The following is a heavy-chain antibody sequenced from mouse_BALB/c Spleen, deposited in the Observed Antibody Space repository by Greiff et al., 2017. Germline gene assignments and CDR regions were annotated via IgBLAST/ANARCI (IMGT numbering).Heavy chain of an antibody. D-gene: IGHD5-5*01. V-gene: IGHV14-3*02. CDR1: GFNIKDTY. J-gene: IGHJ3*01. CDR3: SRHLYLAWFAY. Sequence: EVQLQESGAELVKPGASVKLSCTASGFNIKDTYMHWVKQRPEQGLEWIGRIDPANGNTKYDPKFQGKATITADTSSNTAYLQLSSLTSEDTAVYYCSRHLYLAWFAYWGQGTLVTVSA. CDR2: IDPANGNT.